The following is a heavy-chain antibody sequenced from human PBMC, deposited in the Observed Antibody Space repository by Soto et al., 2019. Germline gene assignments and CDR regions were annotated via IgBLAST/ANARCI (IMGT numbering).Heavy chain of an antibody. J-gene: IGHJ4*02. Sequence: PSETLSLTCSVSGDSISSYYWSWIRQSPGKGLEWLGYIYYSGSTYYNPSLKSRVTISVDRSKNQFSLRLNSVTAAGTAVYYCARGDGRSRGCLFDFWGKGTLVTVSS. CDR2: IYYSGST. CDR3: ARGDGRSRGCLFDF. V-gene: IGHV4-59*01. D-gene: IGHD2-15*01. CDR1: GDSISSYY.